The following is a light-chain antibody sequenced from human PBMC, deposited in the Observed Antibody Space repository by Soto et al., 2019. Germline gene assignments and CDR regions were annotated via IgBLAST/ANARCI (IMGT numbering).Light chain of an antibody. J-gene: IGKJ1*01. Sequence: EIVLTQSPGTLSLSPGERATLSCRASQSVSNTYVAWYQQKPGQAPRLLIYSASNRATGIPDRFSGSGSGTDFTLTISRLEPEDVAVYYCQQYGSSGTFGQGTKVEIK. V-gene: IGKV3-20*01. CDR3: QQYGSSGT. CDR2: SAS. CDR1: QSVSNTY.